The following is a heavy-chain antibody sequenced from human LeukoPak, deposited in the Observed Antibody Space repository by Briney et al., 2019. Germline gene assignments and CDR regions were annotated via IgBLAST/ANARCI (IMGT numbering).Heavy chain of an antibody. CDR1: GFTFSDYH. CDR3: ARGPVSSSGFFGY. J-gene: IGHJ4*02. D-gene: IGHD6-19*01. V-gene: IGHV3-11*01. Sequence: PGGSLRLSCAASGFTFSDYHMSWIRQVPGKGLGWISYISSSGGTISYADSVKGRFTISRDNAKNSLYLQMNSLRAEDTAVYYCARGPVSSSGFFGYWGQGTLVTVSS. CDR2: ISSSGGTI.